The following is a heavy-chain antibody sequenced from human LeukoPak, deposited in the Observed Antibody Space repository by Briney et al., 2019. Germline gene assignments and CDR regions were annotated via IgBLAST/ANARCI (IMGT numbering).Heavy chain of an antibody. V-gene: IGHV3-64*01. CDR1: GFTFSSYA. CDR2: ISSNGGST. D-gene: IGHD6-19*01. J-gene: IGHJ4*02. Sequence: GGSLRLSCAASGFTFSSYAMHWVRQAPGKGLEYVSAISSNGGSTYYANSVKGRFTISRDNSKNTLYLQMNSLRAEDTAVYYCASPRENSSGWYYFDYWGQGTLVTVSS. CDR3: ASPRENSSGWYYFDY.